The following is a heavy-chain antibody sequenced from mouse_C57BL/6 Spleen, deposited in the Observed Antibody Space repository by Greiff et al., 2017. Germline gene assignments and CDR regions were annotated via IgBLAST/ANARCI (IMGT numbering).Heavy chain of an antibody. CDR3: ARDTTSHYYAMDY. J-gene: IGHJ4*01. V-gene: IGHV1-26*01. Sequence: VQLQQSGPELVKPGASVKISCKASGYTITDYYMNWVKQSHGKSLEWIGDINPNNGGTSYNQKFKGKATLTVDKSSSTAYMELRSLTSEDSAVYYCARDTTSHYYAMDYWGQGTSVTVSS. CDR1: GYTITDYY. CDR2: INPNNGGT. D-gene: IGHD1-1*01.